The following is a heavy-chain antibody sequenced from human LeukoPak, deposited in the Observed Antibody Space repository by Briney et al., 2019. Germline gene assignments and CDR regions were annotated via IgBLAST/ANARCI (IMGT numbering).Heavy chain of an antibody. CDR2: IWYDGSNK. CDR3: ARIQGQYYDFWSGSIYEDY. Sequence: PGRSLRLSCAASGFTFSSYGMHWVRQAPGKGLEWVAVIWYDGSNKYYADSVKGRFTISRDNSKNTLYLQMNSLRAEDTAVYYCARIQGQYYDFWSGSIYEDYWGQGTLVTVSS. J-gene: IGHJ4*02. D-gene: IGHD3-3*01. CDR1: GFTFSSYG. V-gene: IGHV3-33*01.